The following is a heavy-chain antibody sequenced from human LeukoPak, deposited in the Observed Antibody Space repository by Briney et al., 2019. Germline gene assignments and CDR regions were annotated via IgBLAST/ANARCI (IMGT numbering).Heavy chain of an antibody. V-gene: IGHV3-66*01. CDR3: ARVASVGSWYPDY. CDR1: GFTVSSNY. J-gene: IGHJ4*02. CDR2: IYSGGST. Sequence: GGSLRLSCAPSGFTVSSNYMSWVRQPPGKGLEWGSVIYSGGSTYYADSVKGRFTISRDNSKNTLYLQMNSLRAEDTAVYYCARVASVGSWYPDYWGQGTLVTVSS. D-gene: IGHD5/OR15-5a*01.